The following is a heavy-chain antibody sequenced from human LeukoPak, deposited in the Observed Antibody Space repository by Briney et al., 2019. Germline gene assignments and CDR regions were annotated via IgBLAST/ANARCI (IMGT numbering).Heavy chain of an antibody. CDR1: AFTFSDYP. V-gene: IGHV3-23*01. Sequence: GGSLRLSCAASAFTFSDYPMTWVRQAPGKGLEWVSVVSVSGDTTYFADSVKGRFTISRDNSKNTLYLQMNSLRADDTAIYYCAKVVSGGNCYQSDYWGQGTLVTVSS. D-gene: IGHD2-15*01. J-gene: IGHJ4*02. CDR3: AKVVSGGNCYQSDY. CDR2: VSVSGDTT.